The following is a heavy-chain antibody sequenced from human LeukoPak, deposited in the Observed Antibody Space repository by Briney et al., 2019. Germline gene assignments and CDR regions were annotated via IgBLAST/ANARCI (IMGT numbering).Heavy chain of an antibody. Sequence: SETLSLTCTASGGSISSGYYYWTWIRQPAGKGLEWIGRIYTSGGTNYNPSLKSRVTISLDTSKNQCSLKLTSVTAADTAVYYCARRTNGFDIWGQGTMVTVSS. CDR3: ARRTNGFDI. J-gene: IGHJ3*02. CDR2: IYTSGGT. D-gene: IGHD3/OR15-3a*01. CDR1: GGSISSGYYY. V-gene: IGHV4-61*02.